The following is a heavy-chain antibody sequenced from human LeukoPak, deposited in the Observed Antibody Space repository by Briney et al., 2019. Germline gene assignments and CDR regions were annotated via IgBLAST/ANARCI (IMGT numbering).Heavy chain of an antibody. D-gene: IGHD4-23*01. V-gene: IGHV4-34*01. CDR1: GGSFSGYH. J-gene: IGHJ4*02. Sequence: PSETLSLTCAVYGGSFSGYHWSWIRQPPGKGLEWIGSIYYSVTTYYSPSLKSRVTISVDTSKNQFSLKLNSVTAADTAVYYCARDRLRWPKIDYWGQGTLVTVSS. CDR2: IYYSVTT. CDR3: ARDRLRWPKIDY.